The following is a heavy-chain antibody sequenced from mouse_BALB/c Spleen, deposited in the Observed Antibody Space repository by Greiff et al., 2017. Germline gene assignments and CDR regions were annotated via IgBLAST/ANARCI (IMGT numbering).Heavy chain of an antibody. CDR1: GFTFSDYY. D-gene: IGHD2-4*01. Sequence: EVKLVESGGGLVKPGGSLKLSCAASGFTFSDYYMYWVRQTPEKRLEWVATISDGGSYTYYPDSVKGRFTISRDNAKNNLYLQMSSLKSEDTAMYYCAKRPDYDYGFAYWGQGTLVTVSA. CDR3: AKRPDYDYGFAY. CDR2: ISDGGSYT. V-gene: IGHV5-4*02. J-gene: IGHJ3*01.